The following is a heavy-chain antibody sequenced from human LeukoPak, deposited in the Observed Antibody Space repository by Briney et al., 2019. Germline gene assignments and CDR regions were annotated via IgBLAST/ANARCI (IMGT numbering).Heavy chain of an antibody. CDR1: GYTFTDYF. V-gene: IGHV1-2*02. Sequence: ASVKVSCKASGYTFTDYFMHWVRQAPGQGLEWMGWINPNSGGTNYAQKFQGRVTMTRDTSISTAYMDMSSLRSDDTAVYYCARNLWFGESSGAFDMWGQGTMVTVSS. D-gene: IGHD3-10*01. CDR3: ARNLWFGESSGAFDM. CDR2: INPNSGGT. J-gene: IGHJ3*02.